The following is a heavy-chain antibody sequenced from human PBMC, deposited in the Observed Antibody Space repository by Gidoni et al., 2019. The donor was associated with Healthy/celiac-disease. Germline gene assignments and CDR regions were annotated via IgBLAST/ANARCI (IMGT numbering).Heavy chain of an antibody. J-gene: IGHJ3*02. CDR3: AKCSSSWYFAFDI. D-gene: IGHD6-13*01. V-gene: IGHV3-23*01. Sequence: EVQLLESGGGLVQPGGSLRLSCAASGFPFSSYAMSWVRQAPGKGLEWVSAISGSGGSTYYADSVKGRFTISRDNSKNTLYLQMNSLRAEDTAVYYCAKCSSSWYFAFDIWGQGTMVTVSS. CDR2: ISGSGGST. CDR1: GFPFSSYA.